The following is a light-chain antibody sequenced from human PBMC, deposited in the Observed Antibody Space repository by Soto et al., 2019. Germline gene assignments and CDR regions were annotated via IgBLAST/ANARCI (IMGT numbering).Light chain of an antibody. J-gene: IGKJ3*01. CDR1: QSVSSNY. V-gene: IGKV3D-20*01. CDR3: QQYGSSPYS. Sequence: EIVLTQSPATLSLSPGERATLSCGASQSVSSNYLLWYQQKPGLAPRLLIYDASSRATGIPDRFSGSGSGTEFTLTISRLEPEDFAVYYCQQYGSSPYSFGTGTKVDIK. CDR2: DAS.